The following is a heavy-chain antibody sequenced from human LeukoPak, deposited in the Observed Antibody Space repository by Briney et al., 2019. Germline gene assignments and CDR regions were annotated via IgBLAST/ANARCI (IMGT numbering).Heavy chain of an antibody. CDR3: ARAPATAHYFDY. CDR2: ISSSSSYT. V-gene: IGHV3-11*06. CDR1: GFTFSDYY. Sequence: GGSLRLSCAASGFTFSDYYMSWIRQAPGKGLEWVSYISSSSSYTNYADSVKGRFTISRDNAKNSLYLQMNSLRAENTAVYYCARAPATAHYFDYWGQGTLVTVSS. J-gene: IGHJ4*02.